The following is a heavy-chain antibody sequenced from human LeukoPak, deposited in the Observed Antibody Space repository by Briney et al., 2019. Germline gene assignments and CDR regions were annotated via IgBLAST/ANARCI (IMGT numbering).Heavy chain of an antibody. Sequence: AGGSLRLSCAASGFTVSSTYMSWVRQAPGKGLEWVSVFYSGDTTYYANSVKGRFTISRDNSKNTLYLQMNSLRAEDTAVYYCAKDYSQVVPEKFDYWGQGTLVTVSS. D-gene: IGHD2-2*01. J-gene: IGHJ4*02. V-gene: IGHV3-66*02. CDR3: AKDYSQVVPEKFDY. CDR2: FYSGDTT. CDR1: GFTVSSTY.